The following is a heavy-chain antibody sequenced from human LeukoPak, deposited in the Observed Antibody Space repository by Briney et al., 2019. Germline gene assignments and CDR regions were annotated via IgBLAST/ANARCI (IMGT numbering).Heavy chain of an antibody. CDR2: IGAYNGNT. CDR1: GYTFTSFG. Sequence: ASVKVSCKASGYTFTSFGISWVRQAPGQMLEWMGWIGAYNGNTNYAQKLQGRVTMTTDTSTTTAYMELRSLRSDDTAVYYCAREGVATTFDYWGQGTLVTVSS. J-gene: IGHJ4*02. CDR3: AREGVATTFDY. D-gene: IGHD1-26*01. V-gene: IGHV1-18*01.